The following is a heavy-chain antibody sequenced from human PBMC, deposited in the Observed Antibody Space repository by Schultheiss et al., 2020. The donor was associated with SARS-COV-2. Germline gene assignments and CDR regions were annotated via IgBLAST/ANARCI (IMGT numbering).Heavy chain of an antibody. D-gene: IGHD6-13*01. CDR3: ARDGAAAGFDY. J-gene: IGHJ4*02. CDR2: IIPILGTA. CDR1: GGTFSSYA. V-gene: IGHV1-69*11. Sequence: KISCKASGGTFSSYAISWVRQAPGQGLEWMGRIIPILGTANYAQKFQGRVTITADESTSTAYMELSSLRSEDTAVYYCARDGAAAGFDYWGQGTLVTVS.